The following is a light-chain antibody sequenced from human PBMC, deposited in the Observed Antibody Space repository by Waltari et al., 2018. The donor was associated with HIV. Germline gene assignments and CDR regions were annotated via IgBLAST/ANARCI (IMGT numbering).Light chain of an antibody. Sequence: QSVLTQPPSASGAPGQSVIISCSGSSSNIGSKTVNWYRQLPGTAPKLLFCGNVLRPSGVPYRFSGSTSGSSASLAISGLQSWDESDYYCAAWEDSLNGPNYVFGSGTTVTVL. V-gene: IGLV1-44*01. CDR1: SSNIGSKT. J-gene: IGLJ1*01. CDR3: AAWEDSLNGPNYV. CDR2: GNV.